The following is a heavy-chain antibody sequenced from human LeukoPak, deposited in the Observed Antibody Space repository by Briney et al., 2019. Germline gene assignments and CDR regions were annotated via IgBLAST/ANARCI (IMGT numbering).Heavy chain of an antibody. V-gene: IGHV3-64D*06. Sequence: GGSLRLSCAASGFTFSSFAMHWVRQAPGKGLEYLSAIYSDGSRTYYADSVKGRFTISRDNSKNTLYFEMSSLRVEDTAVYCCVKSPGSGWPVWGQGTLLTVSS. CDR1: GFTFSSFA. J-gene: IGHJ4*02. CDR3: VKSPGSGWPV. CDR2: IYSDGSRT. D-gene: IGHD6-19*01.